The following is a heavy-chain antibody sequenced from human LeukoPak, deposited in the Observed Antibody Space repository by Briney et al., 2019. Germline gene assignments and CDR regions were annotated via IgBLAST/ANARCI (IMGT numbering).Heavy chain of an antibody. D-gene: IGHD2-2*01. V-gene: IGHV1-46*01. CDR1: GYTFTSYY. J-gene: IGHJ6*02. Sequence: ASVKVSCKASGYTFTSYYMHWVRQAPGQGLEWMGIINLSGGSTSYAQKFQGRVTMTRDTSTSTVYMELSSLRSEDTAVYYCASTSPDIVVVPAAIGGYYYYGMDVWGQGTTVTVSS. CDR2: INLSGGST. CDR3: ASTSPDIVVVPAAIGGYYYYGMDV.